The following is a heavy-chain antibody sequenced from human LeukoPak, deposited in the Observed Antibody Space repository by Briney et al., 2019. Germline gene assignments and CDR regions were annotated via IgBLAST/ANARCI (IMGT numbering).Heavy chain of an antibody. CDR1: GFTFSSYE. CDR3: ARARITMVRGVIIKTQSFDY. J-gene: IGHJ4*02. CDR2: ISSSGSTI. V-gene: IGHV3-48*03. Sequence: GGSLRLSCAASGFTFSSYEMNWVRQAPGKGLEWVSYISSSGSTIYYADSVKGRFTISRDNANNSLYLQMNSLRAEDTAVYYCARARITMVRGVIIKTQSFDYWGQGTLVTVSS. D-gene: IGHD3-10*01.